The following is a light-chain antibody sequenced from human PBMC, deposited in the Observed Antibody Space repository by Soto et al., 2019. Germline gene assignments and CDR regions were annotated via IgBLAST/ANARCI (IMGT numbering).Light chain of an antibody. CDR2: GAS. V-gene: IGKV3-20*01. Sequence: EIVLTQSPGTLSLSPGERATLSCRASQSVSGSYLAWYQQKPGQAHRLLIYGASSRATGIPDRFSGSGSGTDFTLTISRLEPEDFAVYYCQQYGSSPPFTFGPGTKVDIK. CDR3: QQYGSSPPFT. J-gene: IGKJ3*01. CDR1: QSVSGSY.